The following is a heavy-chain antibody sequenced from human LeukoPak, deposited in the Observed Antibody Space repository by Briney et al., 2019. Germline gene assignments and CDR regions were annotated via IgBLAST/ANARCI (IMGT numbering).Heavy chain of an antibody. CDR1: GFTLSKHW. CDR2: INSDETTL. CDR3: ARVIVGGTGFDC. J-gene: IGHJ4*02. D-gene: IGHD1-26*01. Sequence: GGSLRLSCAASGFTLSKHWMHWVHQAPGKGLVWVSRINSDETTLQYADSVKGRFTISRDTAKNTLYLQMNSLRAEDTAVYYCARVIVGGTGFDCWGQGTLVTVSS. V-gene: IGHV3-74*01.